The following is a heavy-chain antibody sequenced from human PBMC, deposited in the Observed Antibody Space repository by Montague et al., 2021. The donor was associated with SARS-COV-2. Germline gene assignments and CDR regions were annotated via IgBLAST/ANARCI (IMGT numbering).Heavy chain of an antibody. CDR3: ARDQSLRGWFDP. CDR2: LYFSGGAT. V-gene: IGHV4-59*02. Sequence: SETLSLTCTVSGGSVSTYYWSWLLQPPGKGLQWIVFLYFSGGATTYNPSLKSRVTISLDTSKNQFSLNLSSVTAADTAVYYCARDQSLRGWFDPWGQGTLVAVAS. CDR1: GGSVSTYY. D-gene: IGHD1-26*01. J-gene: IGHJ5*02.